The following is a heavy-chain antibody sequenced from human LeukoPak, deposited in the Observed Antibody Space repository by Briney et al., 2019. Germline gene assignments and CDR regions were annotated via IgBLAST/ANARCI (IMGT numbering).Heavy chain of an antibody. D-gene: IGHD6-13*01. CDR1: GFTFSSYS. J-gene: IGHJ4*02. Sequence: GGSLRLSCAASGFTFSSYSMNWVRQAPGKGLEWGSSISSSSSYIYYADSVKGRFTISRDNAKNSLYLQMNSLRAEDTAVYYCARDSVFGIAAAGFDYWGQGTLVTVSS. CDR2: ISSSSSYI. V-gene: IGHV3-21*01. CDR3: ARDSVFGIAAAGFDY.